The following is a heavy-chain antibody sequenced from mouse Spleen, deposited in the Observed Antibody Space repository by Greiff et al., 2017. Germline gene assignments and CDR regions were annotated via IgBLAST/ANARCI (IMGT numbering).Heavy chain of an antibody. CDR1: GFNIKNTY. D-gene: IGHD1-1*01. CDR3: ARSSYYYGSSYGYAMDY. V-gene: IGHV14-3*01. J-gene: IGHJ4*01. CDR2: IDPANGNT. Sequence: VQLKESVAELVRPGASVKLSCTASGFNIKNTYMHWVKQRPEQGLEWIGRIDPANGNTKYAPKFQGKATITADTSSNTAYLQLSSLTSEDTAIYYCARSSYYYGSSYGYAMDYWGQGTSVTVSS.